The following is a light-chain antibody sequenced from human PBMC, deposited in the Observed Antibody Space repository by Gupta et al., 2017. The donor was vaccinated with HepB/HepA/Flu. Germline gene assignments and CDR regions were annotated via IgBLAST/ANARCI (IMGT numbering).Light chain of an antibody. V-gene: IGLV2-18*03. CDR3: SSYTSSSTLV. CDR2: EVT. Sequence: HSALTQPTCVSGAPGESVAIFCSGTSSDIGYSDRVSWNKQTPGTAPKIIIYEVTYRPTVLPDRSSGSKSGKTAPLTTSGHQVEDEADYFCSSYTSSSTLVFGGGTKVTVL. CDR1: SSDIGYSDR. J-gene: IGLJ2*01.